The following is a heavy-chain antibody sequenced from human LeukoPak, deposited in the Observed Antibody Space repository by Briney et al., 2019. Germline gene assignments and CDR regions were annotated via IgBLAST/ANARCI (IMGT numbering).Heavy chain of an antibody. CDR1: GYTFTSYY. CDR2: INPSGGST. D-gene: IGHD3-3*01. V-gene: IGHV1-46*01. Sequence: ASVKVSCKASGYTFTSYYMHWVRQAPGQGLEWMGIINPSGGSTSYAQKFQGRVTMTRDTSTSTVYMELSSLRSEDTAVYYCARDSPGGLRLLEWPPTRGAFDIWGQGTMVTVSS. J-gene: IGHJ3*02. CDR3: ARDSPGGLRLLEWPPTRGAFDI.